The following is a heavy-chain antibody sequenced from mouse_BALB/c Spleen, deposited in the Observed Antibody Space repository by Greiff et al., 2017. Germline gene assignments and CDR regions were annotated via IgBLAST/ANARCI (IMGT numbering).Heavy chain of an antibody. J-gene: IGHJ2*01. CDR3: ARRWYGNYVGSYY. CDR2: IDPSDSYT. CDR1: GYTFTSYW. V-gene: IGHV1-69*02. Sequence: QVQLQQPGAELVKPGASVKLSCKASGYTFTSYWMHWVKQRPGQGLEWIGEIDPSDSYTNYNQKFKGKATLTVDKSSSTAYMQLSSLTSEDSAVYYCARRWYGNYVGSYYWGQGTTLTVSS. D-gene: IGHD2-10*02.